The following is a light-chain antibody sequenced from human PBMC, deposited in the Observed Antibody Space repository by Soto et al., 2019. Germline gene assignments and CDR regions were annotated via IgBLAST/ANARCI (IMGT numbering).Light chain of an antibody. CDR2: DAS. J-gene: IGKJ1*01. CDR3: QQSSNWPPTWM. V-gene: IGKV3-11*01. Sequence: ERVMTQSPATLSVSPGERATLSCGASQSLNGNVAWYQQKPGQAPRLLIDDASNRATGIPARFSGSGSGTDFTLTISSLEPEEFAVYYCQQSSNWPPTWMFGQGTKVDIK. CDR1: QSLNGN.